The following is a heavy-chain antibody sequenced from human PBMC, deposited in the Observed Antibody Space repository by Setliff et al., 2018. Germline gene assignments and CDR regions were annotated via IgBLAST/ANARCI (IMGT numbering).Heavy chain of an antibody. Sequence: LSLTCTVSGGSISSGSYYWSWIRQPAGKGLEWIGHIYTSGSTNYNPSLKSRVTISVDTSKNQFSLKLSSVTAADTAVYYCARDPLRWGYSYGPSGYFDYWGQGTLVTVSS. V-gene: IGHV4-61*09. CDR3: ARDPLRWGYSYGPSGYFDY. D-gene: IGHD5-18*01. CDR1: GGSISSGSYY. J-gene: IGHJ4*02. CDR2: IYTSGST.